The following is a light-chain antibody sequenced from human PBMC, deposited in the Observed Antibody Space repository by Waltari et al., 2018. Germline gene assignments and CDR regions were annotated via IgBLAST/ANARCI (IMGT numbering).Light chain of an antibody. Sequence: QSVLTQPPSASGTPGQRVTISCSGTSSTIGTTTVTWYQHPPGTAPKFLIYSNNRRPSGVPGRCSGSKSGTSASLAISGLQSEDEADYYCAAWDDSLNGVVFGGGTKLTVL. V-gene: IGLV1-44*01. CDR2: SNN. CDR3: AAWDDSLNGVV. J-gene: IGLJ2*01. CDR1: SSTIGTTT.